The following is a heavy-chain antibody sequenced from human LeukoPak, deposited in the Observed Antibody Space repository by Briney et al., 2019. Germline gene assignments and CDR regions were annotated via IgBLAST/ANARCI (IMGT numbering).Heavy chain of an antibody. CDR1: GGSFSGYY. CDR2: INHSGST. Sequence: SETLSLTCAVYGGSFSGYYWSWIRQPPGKGLEWIGEINHSGSTNYNPPLKSRVTISVDTSKNQFSLKLSSVTAADTAVYYCARDDSSSWGAFDIWGQGTMVTVSS. D-gene: IGHD6-13*01. J-gene: IGHJ3*02. CDR3: ARDDSSSWGAFDI. V-gene: IGHV4-34*01.